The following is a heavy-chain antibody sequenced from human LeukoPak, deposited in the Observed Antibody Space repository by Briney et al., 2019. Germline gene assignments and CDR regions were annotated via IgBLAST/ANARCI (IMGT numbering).Heavy chain of an antibody. J-gene: IGHJ4*02. CDR2: IIPIFPTP. CDR3: ARDMDTAMVAFDY. Sequence: ASVKVSCKASGGSFSTYGITWVRQAPGQGLEWMGRIIPIFPTPNYAQKFQGRVTITTDESTSTAYMELSSLRSDDTAVYYCARDMDTAMVAFDYWGQGTLVTVSS. V-gene: IGHV1-69*05. D-gene: IGHD5-18*01. CDR1: GGSFSTYG.